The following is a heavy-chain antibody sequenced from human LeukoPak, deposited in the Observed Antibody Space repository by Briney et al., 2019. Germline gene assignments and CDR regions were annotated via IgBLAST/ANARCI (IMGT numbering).Heavy chain of an antibody. Sequence: PGRSLRLSCAASGFTFSSYGMHWVRQAPGKGLEWVAVISYDGSNKYYADSVRGRFTISRDNSKNTLYLQMNSLRAEDTAVYYCAKVTQWSGLYYYYGMDVWGQGTTVTVSS. J-gene: IGHJ6*02. CDR3: AKVTQWSGLYYYYGMDV. CDR2: ISYDGSNK. V-gene: IGHV3-30*18. CDR1: GFTFSSYG. D-gene: IGHD2-15*01.